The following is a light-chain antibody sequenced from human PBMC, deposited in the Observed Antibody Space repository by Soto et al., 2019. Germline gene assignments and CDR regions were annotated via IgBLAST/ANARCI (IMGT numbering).Light chain of an antibody. CDR2: DVS. V-gene: IGLV2-14*01. CDR1: SSNY. CDR3: CSYTTSSLYV. Sequence: QSVLTQPASVSGSPGQSFTISCTGTSSNYVSWYQQHPGKAPKLMIYDVSDRPSGVSNRFSGSKSGNTASLTISGLQAEDEADYYCCSYTTSSLYVFATGTQLTVL. J-gene: IGLJ1*01.